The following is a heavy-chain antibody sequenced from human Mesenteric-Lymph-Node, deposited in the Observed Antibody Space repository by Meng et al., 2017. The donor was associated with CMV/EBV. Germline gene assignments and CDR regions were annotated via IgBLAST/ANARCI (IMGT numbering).Heavy chain of an antibody. CDR3: ALSRSHDY. V-gene: IGHV3-74*01. CDR1: GFTFSSYW. J-gene: IGHJ4*02. Sequence: GESLKISCAASGFTFSSYWMTWVRQAPGKGLVWVSHINSDGSSTNYADSVKGRFTISRDNAKNTLYLQMNSLRAEDTAIYYCALSRSHDYWGQGTLVTVSS. D-gene: IGHD1-26*01. CDR2: INSDGSST.